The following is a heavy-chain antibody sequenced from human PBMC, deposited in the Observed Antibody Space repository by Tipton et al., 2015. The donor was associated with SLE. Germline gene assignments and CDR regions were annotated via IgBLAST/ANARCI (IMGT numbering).Heavy chain of an antibody. J-gene: IGHJ4*02. V-gene: IGHV3-21*01. D-gene: IGHD2-21*02. CDR3: ARDSPPGDWGFDY. CDR1: GFTFSSYS. CDR2: ISSSSSYI. Sequence: SLRLSCAASGFTFSSYSMNWVRQAPGKGLEWVSSISSSSSYIYSADSVKGRFTISRDNAKNSLYLQMNSLRAEDTAVYYCARDSPPGDWGFDYWGQGTLVPFSS.